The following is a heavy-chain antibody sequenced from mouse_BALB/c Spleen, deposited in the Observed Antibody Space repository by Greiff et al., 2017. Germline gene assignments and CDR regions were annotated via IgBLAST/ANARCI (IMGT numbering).Heavy chain of an antibody. J-gene: IGHJ4*01. V-gene: IGHV1-52*01. Sequence: VQLQQPGAELVRPGASVKLSCKASGFTFTSYWMNWVQQSPEQGLEWIGRIDPYDSETHYNQKFKDKAILTIDKSSSTAYMQLSSPTSEDSAVYYCARSGVVYAMDYWGQGTSVTVSS. CDR2: IDPYDSET. CDR3: ARSGVVYAMDY. D-gene: IGHD3-2*02. CDR1: GFTFTSYW.